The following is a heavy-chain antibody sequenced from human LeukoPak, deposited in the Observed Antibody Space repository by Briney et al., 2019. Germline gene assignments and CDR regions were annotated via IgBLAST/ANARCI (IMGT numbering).Heavy chain of an antibody. V-gene: IGHV3-49*03. J-gene: IGHJ4*02. Sequence: GGSLRLSCAASGFTFSACAMSRFRQAPGKGLEWVGFIRSKTYGGTTEYAASVIGRFTISRDDSKSIAYLLISSLKTEDTAVYYCARDYDFLTGSSDYWGQGTLVTVSS. CDR2: IRSKTYGGTT. CDR1: GFTFSACA. CDR3: ARDYDFLTGSSDY. D-gene: IGHD3-9*01.